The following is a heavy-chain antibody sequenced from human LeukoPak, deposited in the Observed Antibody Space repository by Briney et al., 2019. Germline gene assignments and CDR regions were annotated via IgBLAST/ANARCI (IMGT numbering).Heavy chain of an antibody. D-gene: IGHD2-15*01. Sequence: PGGSLRLSCAASGFTVSSNYMSLVRQAPGKGLEWVSVIYSGGSTYYADSVKGRFTISRDNSKNTLYLQMNSLRAEDTAVYYCARGPGYCSGGSCQLTDYWGQGTLVTVSS. CDR2: IYSGGST. V-gene: IGHV3-53*01. CDR1: GFTVSSNY. J-gene: IGHJ4*02. CDR3: ARGPGYCSGGSCQLTDY.